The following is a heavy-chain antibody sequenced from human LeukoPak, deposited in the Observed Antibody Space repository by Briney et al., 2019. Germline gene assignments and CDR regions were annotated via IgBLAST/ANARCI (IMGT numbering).Heavy chain of an antibody. CDR1: GFTFSDYY. CDR2: ISRSGSTR. J-gene: IGHJ3*02. CDR3: ARTAYYYDSSGYDDAFDI. V-gene: IGHV3-11*01. D-gene: IGHD3-22*01. Sequence: PGGSLRLSCAASGFTFSDYYMSWIRQAPGKGLEWVSHISRSGSTRYYADSLKGRFTISRDNAKNSLYLQMNSLRAEDTAVYYCARTAYYYDSSGYDDAFDIWGKGQWSPSLQ.